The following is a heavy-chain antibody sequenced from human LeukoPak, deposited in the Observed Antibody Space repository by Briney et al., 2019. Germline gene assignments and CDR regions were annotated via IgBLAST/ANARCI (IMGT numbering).Heavy chain of an antibody. V-gene: IGHV3-20*04. J-gene: IGHJ6*03. CDR3: ARAHYYDSSGLVYYMDV. D-gene: IGHD3-22*01. CDR1: GFTFDDYG. Sequence: GGSLRLSCAASGFTFDDYGMSWVRQAPGKGLEWVSGINWNGGSTGYADSVKGRFTISRDNAKNSLYLQMNSLRAEDTALYYCARAHYYDSSGLVYYMDVWGKGTTVTISS. CDR2: INWNGGST.